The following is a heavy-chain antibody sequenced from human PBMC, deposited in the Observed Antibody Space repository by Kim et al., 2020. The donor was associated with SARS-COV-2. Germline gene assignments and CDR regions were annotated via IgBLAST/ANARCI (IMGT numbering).Heavy chain of an antibody. D-gene: IGHD2-2*01. J-gene: IGHJ4*02. V-gene: IGHV5-51*01. Sequence: GESLKISCKTSGYSFTNFWIGWVRQMPGKGLEWMGIIYPGDYPGDSDMIYSPSFQGQVTISVDKSITTAYLQWSSLKASDTAMYFCARRRYCYSTSCHEAHYYFDNWGQGTLVTVSS. CDR1: GYSFTNFW. CDR2: IYPGDYPGDSDM. CDR3: ARRRYCYSTSCHEAHYYFDN.